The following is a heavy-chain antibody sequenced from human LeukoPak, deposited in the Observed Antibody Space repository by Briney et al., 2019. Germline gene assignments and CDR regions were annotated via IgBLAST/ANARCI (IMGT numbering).Heavy chain of an antibody. Sequence: ASVKVSCKSSGYTFTSYDINWVRQATGQGLEWMGWMNPNSGNTGYAQKFQGRVTMTRNTSISTAYMELSSLRSEDTAVYYCARGRLYDYVWGSYYVWGQGTLVTVSS. CDR1: GYTFTSYD. V-gene: IGHV1-8*01. D-gene: IGHD3-16*01. CDR2: MNPNSGNT. CDR3: ARGRLYDYVWGSYYV. J-gene: IGHJ4*02.